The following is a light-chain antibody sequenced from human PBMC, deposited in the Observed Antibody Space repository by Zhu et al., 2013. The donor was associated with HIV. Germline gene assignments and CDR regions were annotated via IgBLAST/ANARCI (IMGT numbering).Light chain of an antibody. Sequence: EIVMTQSPATLSVSPGERATLSCRASQSVSSNLAWYQQKPGQAPRLLIYGASTRATGIPARFSGSGSGTDFTLTISRLEAEDCAVYYCQQYAKSPQTFGPGSKVEIK. CDR2: GAS. V-gene: IGKV3-15*01. CDR1: QSVSSN. J-gene: IGKJ1*01. CDR3: QQYAKSPQT.